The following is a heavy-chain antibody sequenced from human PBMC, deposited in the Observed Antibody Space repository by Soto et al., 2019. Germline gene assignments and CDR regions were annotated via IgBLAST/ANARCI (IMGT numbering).Heavy chain of an antibody. CDR1: GFTFSNAW. J-gene: IGHJ5*02. D-gene: IGHD1-26*01. V-gene: IGHV3-15*07. CDR3: STEPTPEHP. CDR2: IKSKTDGGTT. Sequence: EVQLVESGGGLVKPGGSLRLSCAASGFTFSNAWMNWVRQAPGRGLEWVGSIKSKTDGGTTDYAAPVKGRFTISRDDSKNTLYLQMNSLKTEDTAVYYCSTEPTPEHPWGQGTLVTVSS.